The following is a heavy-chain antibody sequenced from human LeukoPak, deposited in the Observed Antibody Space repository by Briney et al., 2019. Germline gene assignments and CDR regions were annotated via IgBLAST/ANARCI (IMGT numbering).Heavy chain of an antibody. CDR3: ARLDMRPFDY. V-gene: IGHV1-69*04. CDR2: IIPIFGIA. J-gene: IGHJ4*02. D-gene: IGHD3/OR15-3a*01. CDR1: GGTFSSYA. Sequence: GASVKVSCKASGGTFSSYAISWVRQAPGQGLEWMGRIIPIFGIANYAQKFQGRVTITADKSTSTAYMELSSLRPEDTAVYYCARLDMRPFDYWGQGTLVTVSS.